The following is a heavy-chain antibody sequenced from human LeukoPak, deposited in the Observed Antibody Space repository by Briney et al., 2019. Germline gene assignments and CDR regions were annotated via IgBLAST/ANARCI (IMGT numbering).Heavy chain of an antibody. J-gene: IGHJ5*02. CDR3: AKDLSVSRAAAGTSGFDP. V-gene: IGHV3-23*01. D-gene: IGHD6-13*01. Sequence: GGSLRLSCAASGFTFSSYAMSWVRQAPGKGLEWVSAISGSGGSTYYADSVKGRFTISRDNSKNTLYLQMNSLRAEDTAVYYCAKDLSVSRAAAGTSGFDPWGQGTLVTVSS. CDR1: GFTFSSYA. CDR2: ISGSGGST.